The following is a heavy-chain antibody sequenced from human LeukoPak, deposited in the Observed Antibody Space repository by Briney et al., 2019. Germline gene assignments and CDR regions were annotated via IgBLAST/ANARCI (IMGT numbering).Heavy chain of an antibody. Sequence: GESLRLSCAVAGFTFTTYWLGWVRQPPGKGLEWVANIKKDGTEKYYVDSVKGRFTISRDNAKNSLYLQMNSLRAEDTAVYYCAKAYPTHYGDYGHFDYWGQGTLVTVSS. CDR3: AKAYPTHYGDYGHFDY. V-gene: IGHV3-7*03. CDR1: GFTFTTYW. D-gene: IGHD4-17*01. J-gene: IGHJ4*02. CDR2: IKKDGTEK.